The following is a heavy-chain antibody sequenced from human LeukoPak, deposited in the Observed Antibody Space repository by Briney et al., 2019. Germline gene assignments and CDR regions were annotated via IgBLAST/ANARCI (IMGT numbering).Heavy chain of an antibody. CDR2: IIPILGIA. D-gene: IGHD3-22*01. J-gene: IGHJ4*02. CDR3: AREYYYDSSGYY. Sequence: SVTVSCTASGGTFSSYAISWVRQAPGQGLEWMGRIIPILGIANYAQKFQGRVTITADKSTSTAYMELSSLRSEDTAVYYCAREYYYDSSGYYWGQGTLVTVSS. CDR1: GGTFSSYA. V-gene: IGHV1-69*04.